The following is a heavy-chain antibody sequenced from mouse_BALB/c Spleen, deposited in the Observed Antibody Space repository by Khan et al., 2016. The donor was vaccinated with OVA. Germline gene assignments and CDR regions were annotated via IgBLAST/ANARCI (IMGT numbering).Heavy chain of an antibody. CDR3: ATSYFYGYYFDY. D-gene: IGHD1-1*01. CDR2: ISSDSNTI. V-gene: IGHV5-17*02. Sequence: EVQLVESGGGLVQSGGSRKLSCAASGFTFTSYGMHWIRQAPEKGLEWVAYISSDSNTIYYADTVKGRFTISRDNPKNTLFLQMTSLRSGDMAMYFCATSYFYGYYFDYWGHGTTLTVSS. J-gene: IGHJ2*01. CDR1: GFTFTSYG.